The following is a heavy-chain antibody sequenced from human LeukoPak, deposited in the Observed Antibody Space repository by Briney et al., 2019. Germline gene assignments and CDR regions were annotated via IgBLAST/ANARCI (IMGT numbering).Heavy chain of an antibody. J-gene: IGHJ4*02. CDR1: GYSFTRFY. CDR2: ITADGTNT. CDR3: AREFPSSLFFDQ. D-gene: IGHD6-6*01. V-gene: IGHV1-46*01. Sequence: ASVKVSCKESGYSFTRFYVHWVRQAPGEGLEWLGMITADGTNTNYAQKFKARFTMTTDASTSTVYMELSSLRSEDTAIYHCAREFPSSLFFDQWGQGTLVTVSS.